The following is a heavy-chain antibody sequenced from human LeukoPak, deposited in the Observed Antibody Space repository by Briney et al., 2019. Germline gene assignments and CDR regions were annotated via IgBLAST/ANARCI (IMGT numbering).Heavy chain of an antibody. J-gene: IGHJ3*02. D-gene: IGHD3-10*01. V-gene: IGHV3-23*01. Sequence: SGFTFXSYAMXWVRQAPGKGLEWVSAISGSGGSTYYADSVKGRFTISRDNSKNTLYLQMNSLRAEDTAVYYCAKSYGSGSDDAFDIWGQGTMVTVSP. CDR2: ISGSGGST. CDR1: GFTFXSYA. CDR3: AKSYGSGSDDAFDI.